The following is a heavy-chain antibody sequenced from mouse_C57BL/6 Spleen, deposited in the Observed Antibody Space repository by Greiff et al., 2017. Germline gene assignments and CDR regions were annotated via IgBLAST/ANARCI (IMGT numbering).Heavy chain of an antibody. V-gene: IGHV5-17*01. CDR3: ARYGTYYSFDY. Sequence: EVKLVESGGGLVKPGGSLKLSCAASGFTFSDYGMHWVRQAPEKGLEWVAYISSGSSTIYYAATVNGRFTISRDNAKNTLFLQMTSLRSEDTAMYYCARYGTYYSFDYGGQGTTLTVSS. J-gene: IGHJ2*01. CDR2: ISSGSSTI. D-gene: IGHD2-12*01. CDR1: GFTFSDYG.